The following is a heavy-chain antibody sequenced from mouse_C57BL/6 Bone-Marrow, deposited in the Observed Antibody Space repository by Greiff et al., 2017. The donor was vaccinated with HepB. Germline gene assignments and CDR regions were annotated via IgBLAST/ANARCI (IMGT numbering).Heavy chain of an antibody. CDR2: IDPSDSYT. V-gene: IGHV1-69*01. J-gene: IGHJ4*01. Sequence: QVHVKQPGAELVMPGASVKLSCKASGYTFTSYWMHWVKQRPGQGLEWIGEIDPSDSYTNYNQKFKSKSTLTVDKSSSTAYMQLSSLTSEDSAVYYCAYGNYVAMDYWGQGTSVTVSS. D-gene: IGHD2-1*01. CDR1: GYTFTSYW. CDR3: AYGNYVAMDY.